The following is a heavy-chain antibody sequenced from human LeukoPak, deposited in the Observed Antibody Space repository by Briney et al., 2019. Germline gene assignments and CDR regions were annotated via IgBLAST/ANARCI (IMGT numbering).Heavy chain of an antibody. V-gene: IGHV4-39*07. CDR2: IYYSGST. D-gene: IGHD6-19*01. J-gene: IGHJ5*02. CDR1: GGSISSSSYY. CDR3: ARDFLAVAEILGWFDP. Sequence: SETLSLTCTVSGGSISSSSYYWGWIRQPPGKGLEWIGSIYYSGSTYYNPSLKSRVTISVDTSKNQFSLKLSSVTAADTAVYYCARDFLAVAEILGWFDPWGRGTLVTVSS.